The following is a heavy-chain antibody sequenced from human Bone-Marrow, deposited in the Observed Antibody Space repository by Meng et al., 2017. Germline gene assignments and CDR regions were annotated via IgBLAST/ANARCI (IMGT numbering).Heavy chain of an antibody. J-gene: IGHJ5*02. Sequence: ASVKVSCQASVYTFPSYGISWVRQAPGQGLEWMGWISAYNGNTNYSQKLQGRVTMTTDTSRCTAYIELKSLRSEDTAVYYCARFSDREAMGRGVFSGYWFDPWGQGTMVTVSS. CDR1: VYTFPSYG. V-gene: IGHV1-18*01. D-gene: IGHD3-10*01. CDR3: ARFSDREAMGRGVFSGYWFDP. CDR2: ISAYNGNT.